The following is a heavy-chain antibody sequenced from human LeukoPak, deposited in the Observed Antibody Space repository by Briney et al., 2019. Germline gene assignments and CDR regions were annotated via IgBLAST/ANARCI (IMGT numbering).Heavy chain of an antibody. CDR2: IYPGDSDT. CDR3: ARRQSITMVRGVIITGYYFDY. Sequence: GESLKISCKGSGYSFTSYWIGWVRQMPGKGLEWMGIIYPGDSDTRYSPSFQGQVTISADKSISTAYLQWSSLKASDTAMYYCARRQSITMVRGVIITGYYFDYWGQGTLVTVSS. D-gene: IGHD3-10*01. V-gene: IGHV5-51*01. CDR1: GYSFTSYW. J-gene: IGHJ4*02.